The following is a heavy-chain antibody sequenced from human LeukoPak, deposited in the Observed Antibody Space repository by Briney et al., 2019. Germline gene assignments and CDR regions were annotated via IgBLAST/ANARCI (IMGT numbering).Heavy chain of an antibody. V-gene: IGHV3-74*01. CDR3: ARSTNTVRGVHFDY. J-gene: IGHJ4*02. CDR2: INGDGRNI. CDR1: GFTFSSYW. D-gene: IGHD3-10*01. Sequence: TGGSLRLSCVASGFTFSSYWMHWVRQDPRKGLVWVSRINGDGRNINYADSVRGRFTISRDNAKNTLYLQMNSLRAEDTAVYYCARSTNTVRGVHFDYWGQGTLVTVSS.